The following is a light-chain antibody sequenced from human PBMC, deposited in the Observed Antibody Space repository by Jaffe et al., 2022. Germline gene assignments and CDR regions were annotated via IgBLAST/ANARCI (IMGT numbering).Light chain of an antibody. CDR2: ENN. CDR1: SSNIGNNY. V-gene: IGLV1-51*02. CDR3: GTWDSSLSAGRGVV. J-gene: IGLJ2*01. Sequence: QSVLTQPPSVSAAPGQKVTISCSGSSSNIGNNYVSWYQQLPGTAPKLLIYENNKRPSGIPDRFSGSKSGTSATLGITGLQTGDEADYYCGTWDSSLSAGRGVVFGGGTKLTVL.